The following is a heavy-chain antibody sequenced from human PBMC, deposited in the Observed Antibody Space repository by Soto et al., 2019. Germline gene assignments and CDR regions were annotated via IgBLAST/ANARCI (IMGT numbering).Heavy chain of an antibody. J-gene: IGHJ4*02. CDR2: IKSKTDGGTT. Sequence: EVQLVESGGGLVKPGGSLRLSCAASGFTVSNAWMSWVRQAPGKGLEWVGRIKSKTDGGTTEYDAPVKGRFTISRDDSKNTLYLQMNSLKNEDTAVYYCTRYSYGASEYWGQGTLVTVSS. CDR1: GFTVSNAW. CDR3: TRYSYGASEY. V-gene: IGHV3-15*01. D-gene: IGHD5-18*01.